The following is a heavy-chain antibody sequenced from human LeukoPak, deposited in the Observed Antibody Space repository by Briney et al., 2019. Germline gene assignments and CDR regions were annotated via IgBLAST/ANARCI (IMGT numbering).Heavy chain of an antibody. CDR1: GGSFSSYY. V-gene: IGHV4-59*03. J-gene: IGHJ4*02. CDR3: AVLSGGEEAY. Sequence: SETLSLTCTVSGGSFSSYYWSWIRQPPGKGLEWIGYTYYSGYTNYNPSLTSRVTISVDTSKNQFSLKLSSVNAADTAVYYCAVLSGGEEAYWGQGTLVTVSS. D-gene: IGHD3-10*01. CDR2: TYYSGYT.